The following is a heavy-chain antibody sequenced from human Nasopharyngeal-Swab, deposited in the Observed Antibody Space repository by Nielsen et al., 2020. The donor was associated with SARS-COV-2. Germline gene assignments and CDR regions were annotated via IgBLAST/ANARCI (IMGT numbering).Heavy chain of an antibody. CDR2: IRSKANSYAT. Sequence: GESLKISCAASGCTFSGSAMHWVRQASGKGLEWVGRIRSKANSYATAYAASVKGRFTISRDDSKNTAYLQMNSLKTEDTAVYYCTRGPPYTDTYWDAFDIWGQGTMVSVSS. V-gene: IGHV3-73*01. CDR1: GCTFSGSA. D-gene: IGHD2-8*02. CDR3: TRGPPYTDTYWDAFDI. J-gene: IGHJ3*02.